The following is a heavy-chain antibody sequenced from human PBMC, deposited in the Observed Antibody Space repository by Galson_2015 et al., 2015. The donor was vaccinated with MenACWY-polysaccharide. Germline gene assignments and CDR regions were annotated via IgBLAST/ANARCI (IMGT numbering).Heavy chain of an antibody. CDR3: ARDPAYDTMVRGVISYYYYGMDV. J-gene: IGHJ6*02. CDR1: GFTFSSYG. V-gene: IGHV3-33*01. Sequence: SLRLSCAASGFTFSSYGMHWVRQAPGKGLEWVAVIWYDGSNKYYADSVKGRFTISRDNSKNTLYLQMNSLRAEDTAVYYCARDPAYDTMVRGVISYYYYGMDVWGQGTTVTVSS. D-gene: IGHD3-10*01. CDR2: IWYDGSNK.